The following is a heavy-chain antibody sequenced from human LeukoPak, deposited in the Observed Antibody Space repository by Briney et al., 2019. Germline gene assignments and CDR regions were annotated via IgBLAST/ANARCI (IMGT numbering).Heavy chain of an antibody. CDR3: ATSGPGYYYGMDV. Sequence: PGGSLRLSCAASGFTVSSNYMSWIRQLPGKGLEWIGSIYYSGYTYHNPSLESRVTMSVDTSKNQFSLKLTSVTAADTAVYYCATSGPGYYYGMDVWGQGTTVTVSS. V-gene: IGHV4-59*04. CDR2: IYYSGYT. J-gene: IGHJ6*02. CDR1: GFTVSSNY. D-gene: IGHD2-15*01.